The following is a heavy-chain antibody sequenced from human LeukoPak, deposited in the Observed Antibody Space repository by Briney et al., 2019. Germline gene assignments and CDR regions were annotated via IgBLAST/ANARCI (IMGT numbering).Heavy chain of an antibody. CDR1: GGTFSSYA. CDR3: ALRGDYYDSNHPFDY. J-gene: IGHJ4*02. Sequence: SVKVSCKASGGTFSSYAISWVRQAPGQGLEWMGRIIPILGTANYAQKFQGRVTITADESTSTAYMELSSLRSEDTAVYYCALRGDYYDSNHPFDYWGQGTLVTVSS. CDR2: IIPILGTA. D-gene: IGHD3-22*01. V-gene: IGHV1-69*11.